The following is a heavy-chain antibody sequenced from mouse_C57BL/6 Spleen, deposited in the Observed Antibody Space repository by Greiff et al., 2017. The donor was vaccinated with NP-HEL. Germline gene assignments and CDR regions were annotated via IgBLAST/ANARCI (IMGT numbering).Heavy chain of an antibody. D-gene: IGHD4-1*01. CDR1: GFSFNTYA. Sequence: EVQLVESGGGLVQPKGSLKLSCAASGFSFNTYAMNWVRQAPGKGLEWVARIRSKSNNYATYYADSVKDRFTISRDDSESMLYLQMNNLKTEDTAMYYCVRHGLGREAWFAYWGQGTLVTVSA. CDR3: VRHGLGREAWFAY. V-gene: IGHV10-1*01. CDR2: IRSKSNNYAT. J-gene: IGHJ3*01.